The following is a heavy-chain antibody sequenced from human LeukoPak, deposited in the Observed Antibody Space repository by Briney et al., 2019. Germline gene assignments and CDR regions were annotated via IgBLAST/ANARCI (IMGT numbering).Heavy chain of an antibody. CDR1: GFTFSDYY. CDR3: ARARDYSNYEVGY. V-gene: IGHV3-11*01. D-gene: IGHD4-11*01. J-gene: IGHJ4*02. Sequence: GGSLRLSCAASGFTFSDYYMSWIRQAPGKGLEWASYISSSGSTIYYADSVKGRFTISRDNAKNSLYLQMNSLRAEDTAVYYCARARDYSNYEVGYWGQGTLVTVSS. CDR2: ISSSGSTI.